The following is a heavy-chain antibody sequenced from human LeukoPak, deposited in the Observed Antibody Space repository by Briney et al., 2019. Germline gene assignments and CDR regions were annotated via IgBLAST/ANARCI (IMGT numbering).Heavy chain of an antibody. CDR1: GFTVSSNY. Sequence: GGSLRLSCAAPGFTVSSNYMSWVRQAPGKGLEWVSVIYSGGSTYYADSVKGRFTISRDNSKNTLYLQMNSLRAEDTAVYYCARVMGYYYDSSGYENWFDPWGQGTLVTVSS. CDR3: ARVMGYYYDSSGYENWFDP. D-gene: IGHD3-22*01. CDR2: IYSGGST. V-gene: IGHV3-53*01. J-gene: IGHJ5*02.